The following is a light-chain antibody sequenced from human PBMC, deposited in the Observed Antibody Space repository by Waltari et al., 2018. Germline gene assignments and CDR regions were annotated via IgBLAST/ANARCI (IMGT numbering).Light chain of an antibody. V-gene: IGKV4-1*01. CDR2: WAS. Sequence: DIVMTQSPDSLAVSLGERATINCKSSQSVLYSSNNKNYLAWYQQKPGQPPKLLIYWASTRESGVPDRVSGSGSGTDFTLTISSLQAEDVAVYYCQQYYSTPLTFGQGTNVEIK. J-gene: IGKJ1*01. CDR3: QQYYSTPLT. CDR1: QSVLYSSNNKNY.